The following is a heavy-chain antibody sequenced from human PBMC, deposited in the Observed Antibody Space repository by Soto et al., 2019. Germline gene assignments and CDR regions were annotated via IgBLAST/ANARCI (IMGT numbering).Heavy chain of an antibody. CDR3: AKNGYHISGWYGKHDY. D-gene: IGHD6-19*01. J-gene: IGHJ4*02. Sequence: PGGSLRLSCAASGVTFSTYAMSWVRQTSGKGLEWVSAISDTGGSTYYADSVKGRFAISRDNSKNTLYLHMNSLRAEDTAVYYCAKNGYHISGWYGKHDYWGQGTPVTVSS. V-gene: IGHV3-23*01. CDR1: GVTFSTYA. CDR2: ISDTGGST.